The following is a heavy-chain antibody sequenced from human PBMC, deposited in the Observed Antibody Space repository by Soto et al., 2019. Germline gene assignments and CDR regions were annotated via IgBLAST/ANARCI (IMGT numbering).Heavy chain of an antibody. CDR3: AREVTVRRYDFWSGYYLIWVDP. V-gene: IGHV4-34*01. D-gene: IGHD3-3*01. CDR2: INHSGST. Sequence: SETLSLTCAVYGGAFSGYYWSWIRQPPGKGLEWIGEINHSGSTNYNPSLKSRVTISVDTSKNQFSLKLSSVTAADTAVYYCAREVTVRRYDFWSGYYLIWVDPWGQGKMITVSS. J-gene: IGHJ5*02. CDR1: GGAFSGYY.